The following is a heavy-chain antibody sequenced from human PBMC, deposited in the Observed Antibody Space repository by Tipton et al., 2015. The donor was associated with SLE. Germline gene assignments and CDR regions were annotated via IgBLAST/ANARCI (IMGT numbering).Heavy chain of an antibody. V-gene: IGHV3-21*04. CDR2: ISSSSSYI. J-gene: IGHJ4*02. CDR3: ARDSIVGATGDFDY. Sequence: SLRLSCAASGFTFSSYSMNWVRQAPGKGLEWVSSISSSSSYIYYADSVKGRFTISRDNAKNSLYLQMNSLRAEDTAVYYCARDSIVGATGDFDYWGQGTQVTVSS. D-gene: IGHD1-26*01. CDR1: GFTFSSYS.